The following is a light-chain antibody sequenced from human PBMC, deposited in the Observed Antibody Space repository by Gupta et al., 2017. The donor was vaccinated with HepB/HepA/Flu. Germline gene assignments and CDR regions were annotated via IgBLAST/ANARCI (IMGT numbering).Light chain of an antibody. CDR3: HQYHSWPPIT. J-gene: IGKJ5*01. Sequence: EIVMTQSPATLSVSPGERATLSCRASQSVSSNLAWYQQKPGQAPRLLIYDSSTRSTGIPARFSGSGSGTEFTLTISILQSEDFAVYCCHQYHSWPPITFGQGTRLEIK. V-gene: IGKV3-15*01. CDR2: DSS. CDR1: QSVSSN.